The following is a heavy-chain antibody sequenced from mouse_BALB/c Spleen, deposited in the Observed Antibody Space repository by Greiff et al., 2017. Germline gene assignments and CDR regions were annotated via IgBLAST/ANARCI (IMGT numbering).Heavy chain of an antibody. J-gene: IGHJ4*01. CDR1: GFTFSDYY. Sequence: EVKLVESGGGLVKPGGSLKLSCAASGFTFSDYYMYWVRQTPEKRLEWVATISDGGSYTYYPDSVKGRFTISRDNAKNNLYLQMSSLKSEDTAMYYCARDQRGVVDYWGQGTSVTVSS. CDR3: ARDQRGVVDY. V-gene: IGHV5-4*02. CDR2: ISDGGSYT.